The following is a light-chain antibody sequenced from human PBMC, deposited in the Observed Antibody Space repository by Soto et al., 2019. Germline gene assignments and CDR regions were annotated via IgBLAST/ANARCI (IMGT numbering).Light chain of an antibody. V-gene: IGKV3-20*01. Sequence: EIVLTQSPGTLSLSPGERATLSCRASQSVTNRYLAWYRQKPDQAPRLLIFGASIRDTGIPDRFSGSGSGTDFTLTINRLEPEDFAVYYCQQYGSSPGTFGQGTKVEIK. CDR2: GAS. J-gene: IGKJ1*01. CDR1: QSVTNRY. CDR3: QQYGSSPGT.